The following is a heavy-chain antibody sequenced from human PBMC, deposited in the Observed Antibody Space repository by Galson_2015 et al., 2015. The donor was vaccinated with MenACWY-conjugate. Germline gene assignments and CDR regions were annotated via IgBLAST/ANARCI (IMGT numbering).Heavy chain of an antibody. V-gene: IGHV3-23*01. CDR2: INGDDDQP. CDR1: GFTFNNYA. D-gene: IGHD6-13*01. CDR3: ANRIAPSGAPYYFDS. Sequence: SLRLSCAASGFTFNNYAMSWFRHSPGRGLEWVSAINGDDDQPFYAEAVKGRFTVARDSARTTVYLQMKSLRPEDTAIYYCANRIAPSGAPYYFDSWGQGTLVTVSS. J-gene: IGHJ4*02.